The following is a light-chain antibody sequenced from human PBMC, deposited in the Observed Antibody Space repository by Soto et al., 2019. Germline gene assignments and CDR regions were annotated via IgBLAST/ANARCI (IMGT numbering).Light chain of an antibody. CDR3: SSYRSSGTSYA. CDR2: DVS. V-gene: IGLV2-14*01. CDR1: SSDVGGYNY. J-gene: IGLJ1*01. Sequence: QSALTQPASVSGSPGQSITISCTGTSSDVGGYNYVSWYQQHPGKAPKLMIYDVSNRPSGLSNRFSGSKSGNTASLTISGLQTEDEADYFCSSYRSSGTSYASGTGTKVTVL.